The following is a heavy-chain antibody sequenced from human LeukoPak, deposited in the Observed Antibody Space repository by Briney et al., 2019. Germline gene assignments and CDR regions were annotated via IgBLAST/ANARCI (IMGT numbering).Heavy chain of an antibody. Sequence: SETVSCKASGGTFSSYTISWVRHAPGQGHGWMGRIIPILGIVNYAQKFQGRVTITADKSTSTAYMELSSLRAEDTAVYYCARGISGRSSSEGFDPWGQGTLVTVSS. CDR3: ARGISGRSSSEGFDP. CDR2: IIPILGIV. D-gene: IGHD6-19*01. CDR1: GGTFSSYT. V-gene: IGHV1-69*02. J-gene: IGHJ5*02.